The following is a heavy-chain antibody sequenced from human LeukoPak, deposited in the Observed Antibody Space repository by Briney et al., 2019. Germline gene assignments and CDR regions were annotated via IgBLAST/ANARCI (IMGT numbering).Heavy chain of an antibody. Sequence: GGSLRLSCAASGFTFSSYSMNWVRQAPGKGLEWVSSISSSSSYIYYADSVKGRFTISRDNAKNSLYLQMNSLRAEDTAVYYCARVDFGVVIIDYYYMDVWGKGTTVTVSS. V-gene: IGHV3-21*01. CDR1: GFTFSSYS. CDR2: ISSSSSYI. CDR3: ARVDFGVVIIDYYYMDV. D-gene: IGHD3-3*01. J-gene: IGHJ6*03.